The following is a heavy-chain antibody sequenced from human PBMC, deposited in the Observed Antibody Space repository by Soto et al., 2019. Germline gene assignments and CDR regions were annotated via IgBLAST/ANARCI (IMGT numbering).Heavy chain of an antibody. D-gene: IGHD1-26*01. J-gene: IGHJ4*02. CDR2: INPSTYTA. CDR3: ARGVSMVGATPEGLFDY. Sequence: QVQLVQSGAEVKEPGASVKVSCKTSGYTFTSYYMHWVREAPGQGLEWMGIINPSTYTATYAQKFQGRVIMTRETSTNPVHMHLSSLRSEDTAVYYCARGVSMVGATPEGLFDYWGQGTLVTVSS. V-gene: IGHV1-46*01. CDR1: GYTFTSYY.